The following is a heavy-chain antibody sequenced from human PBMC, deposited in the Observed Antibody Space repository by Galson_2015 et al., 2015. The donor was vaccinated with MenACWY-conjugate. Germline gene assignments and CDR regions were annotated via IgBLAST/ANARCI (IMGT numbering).Heavy chain of an antibody. Sequence: SLRLSCAASGFTFNKIDMSWVRQTPGKGLEWVSSISATGGSRFYADSVKDRFTISRDNSRNTLDLQMDSLRVDDTAIYYCAKGLTLFRGVIITWAFDFWGQGSLVTVSS. J-gene: IGHJ4*02. CDR1: GFTFNKID. V-gene: IGHV3-23*01. CDR2: ISATGGSR. D-gene: IGHD3-10*01. CDR3: AKGLTLFRGVIITWAFDF.